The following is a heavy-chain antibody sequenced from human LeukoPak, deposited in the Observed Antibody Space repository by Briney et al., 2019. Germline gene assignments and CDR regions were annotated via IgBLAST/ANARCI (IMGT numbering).Heavy chain of an antibody. J-gene: IGHJ6*02. D-gene: IGHD6-19*01. CDR3: ARGAVTGTRHYYGMDV. V-gene: IGHV3-30*03. Sequence: GGSLRLSCAASGFTFSSYGMHWVRQAPGKGLEWVAVISYDGSNEYYADPMKGRFTISRDNSKNTLFLQMNSLIPEDTAVYYCARGAVTGTRHYYGMDVWGQGTTVTVSS. CDR2: ISYDGSNE. CDR1: GFTFSSYG.